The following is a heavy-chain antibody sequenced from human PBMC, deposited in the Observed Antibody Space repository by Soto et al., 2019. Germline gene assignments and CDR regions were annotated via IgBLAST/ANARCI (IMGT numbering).Heavy chain of an antibody. J-gene: IGHJ4*02. Sequence: SETLSLTCTVSGGSISSGGYYWSWIRQHPGKGLEWIGCVYYSGSTYYNPSLKSRLTISVDTSKNQFSLKLSSVTAADTAVYYCARGPPLGYWGQGTLVTVSS. CDR2: VYYSGST. CDR1: GGSISSGGYY. CDR3: ARGPPLGY. V-gene: IGHV4-31*03.